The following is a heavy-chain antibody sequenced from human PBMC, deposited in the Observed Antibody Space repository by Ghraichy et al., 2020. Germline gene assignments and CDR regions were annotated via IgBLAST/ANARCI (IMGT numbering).Heavy chain of an antibody. Sequence: GGSLRLSCAASGFTFSSYGMHWVRQAPGKGLEWVAVISYDGSNKYYADSVKGRFTISRDNSKNTLYLQMNSLRAEDTAVYYCAKYVRGYSYGYDYYYGMDVWGQGTTVTVSS. CDR1: GFTFSSYG. J-gene: IGHJ6*02. D-gene: IGHD5-18*01. V-gene: IGHV3-30*18. CDR3: AKYVRGYSYGYDYYYGMDV. CDR2: ISYDGSNK.